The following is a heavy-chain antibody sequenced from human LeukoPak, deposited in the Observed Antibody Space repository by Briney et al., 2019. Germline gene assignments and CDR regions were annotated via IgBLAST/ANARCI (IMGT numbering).Heavy chain of an antibody. D-gene: IGHD5-12*01. CDR2: INHSGST. V-gene: IGHV4-34*01. Sequence: SETLSLTCAVYGGSFSGYYWSWIRQPPGKGLEWIGEINHSGSTNYNPSLKSRVTTSVDTSKNQFSLKLSSVTAADTAVYYCARGLVAKARDYFDYRGQGTLVTVSS. CDR3: ARGLVAKARDYFDY. J-gene: IGHJ4*02. CDR1: GGSFSGYY.